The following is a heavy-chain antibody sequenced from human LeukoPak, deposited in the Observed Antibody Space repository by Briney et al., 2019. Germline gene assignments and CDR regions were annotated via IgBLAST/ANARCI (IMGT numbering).Heavy chain of an antibody. Sequence: SETLSLTCTVSGGSISSLYYSWIRQPPGKGLEWIGYIYYSGSTNYNPSLKSRVTISVDTSKNQFSLKLSSVTAADTAVYYCARLNDYVWGSYKSSWFDPWGQGTLVTVSS. CDR2: IYYSGST. J-gene: IGHJ5*02. CDR3: ARLNDYVWGSYKSSWFDP. D-gene: IGHD3-16*01. CDR1: GGSISSLY. V-gene: IGHV4-59*08.